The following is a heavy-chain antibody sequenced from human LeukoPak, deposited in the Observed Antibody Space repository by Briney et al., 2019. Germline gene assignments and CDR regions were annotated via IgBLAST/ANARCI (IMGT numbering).Heavy chain of an antibody. CDR3: AKTASLLDY. V-gene: IGHV3-30-3*01. CDR2: ISYDGSNK. J-gene: IGHJ4*02. Sequence: GGSLRLSCAASGFTFSSYAMHWVRQAPGKGLEWVAVISYDGSNKYYADSVKGRFTISRDNSKNMLYLQMNSLRVEDTAVYYCAKTASLLDYWGQGTLITV. CDR1: GFTFSSYA.